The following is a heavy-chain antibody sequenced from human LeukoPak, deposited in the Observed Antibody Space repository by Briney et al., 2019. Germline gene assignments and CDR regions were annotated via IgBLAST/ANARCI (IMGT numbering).Heavy chain of an antibody. Sequence: GGSLRLSCAVSGFTFSSYAMSWVRQTPGKGLEWVSAISGGGGSTYYADSVKGRFTISRDNSKNTLFLHMNSLRAEDTAVYYCAKVLGYCANGVCPWFDPWGQGTLVTVSS. V-gene: IGHV3-23*01. D-gene: IGHD2-8*01. CDR3: AKVLGYCANGVCPWFDP. CDR2: ISGGGGST. J-gene: IGHJ5*02. CDR1: GFTFSSYA.